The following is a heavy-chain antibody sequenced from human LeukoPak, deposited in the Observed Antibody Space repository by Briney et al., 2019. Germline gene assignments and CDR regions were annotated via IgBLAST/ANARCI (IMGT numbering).Heavy chain of an antibody. V-gene: IGHV3-30*18. CDR2: ISYDGSNK. CDR1: GFTFSSYG. Sequence: PGRSLRLSCAASGFTFSSYGMHWVRQAPGKGPEWVAVISYDGSNKYYADSVKGRFTISRDNSKNTLYLQMNSLRAEDTAVYYCAKGKYDFWSGYYPFDYWGQGTLVTVSS. D-gene: IGHD3-3*01. CDR3: AKGKYDFWSGYYPFDY. J-gene: IGHJ4*02.